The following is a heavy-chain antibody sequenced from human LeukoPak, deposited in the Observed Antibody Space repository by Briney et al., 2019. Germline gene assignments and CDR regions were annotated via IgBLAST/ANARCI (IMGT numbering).Heavy chain of an antibody. V-gene: IGHV3-48*01. Sequence: GGSLRLSCAASGFTFSSYSMNWVRQAPGKGLEWVSYISSSSSTIYYADSVKGRFTISRDNAKNSLYLQMNSLRAEDTAVYYCAKDGGGWGPLWFGENYYYMDVWGKGTTVTISS. CDR1: GFTFSSYS. J-gene: IGHJ6*03. CDR3: AKDGGGWGPLWFGENYYYMDV. D-gene: IGHD3-10*01. CDR2: ISSSSSTI.